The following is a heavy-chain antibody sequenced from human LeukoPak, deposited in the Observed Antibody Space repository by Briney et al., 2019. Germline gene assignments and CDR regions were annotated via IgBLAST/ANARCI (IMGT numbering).Heavy chain of an antibody. J-gene: IGHJ4*02. D-gene: IGHD6-13*01. CDR3: TRRSSTWYSDY. CDR2: IRDKVHSYTT. CDR1: GFTFSDYF. Sequence: GGSLRLSCAASGFTFSDYFLTWVPQPPGKGLEWVGRIRDKVHSYTTEYAASVKGRFTISRDDSKDSLFLQMDSLQIEDTAVYYCTRRSSTWYSDYWGQGTLVTVSS. V-gene: IGHV3-72*01.